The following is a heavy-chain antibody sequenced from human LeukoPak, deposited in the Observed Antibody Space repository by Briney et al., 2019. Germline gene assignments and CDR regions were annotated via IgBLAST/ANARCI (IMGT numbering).Heavy chain of an antibody. Sequence: PSETLSLTCTVYGGSFSGYYWSWIRQPPGKGLEWIGEINHSGSTNYNPSLKSRVTISVDTSKNQFSLKLSSVTAADTAVYYCARRYSSGYYSQWGQGTLVTVSS. CDR3: ARRYSSGYYSQ. D-gene: IGHD3-22*01. CDR2: INHSGST. V-gene: IGHV4-34*01. CDR1: GGSFSGYY. J-gene: IGHJ4*02.